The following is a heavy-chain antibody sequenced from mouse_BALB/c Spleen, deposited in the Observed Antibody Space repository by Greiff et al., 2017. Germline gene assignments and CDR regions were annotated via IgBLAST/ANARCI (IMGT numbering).Heavy chain of an antibody. D-gene: IGHD2-2*01. CDR2: INPSNGRT. CDR3: ARFGGYDGFAY. J-gene: IGHJ3*01. V-gene: IGHV1S81*02. CDR1: GYTFTSYW. Sequence: QVQLQQPGAELVKPGASVKLSCKASGYTFTSYWMHWVKQRPGQGLEWIGEINPSNGRTNYNEKFKSKATLTVDKSSSTAYMQLSSLTSEDSAVYYCARFGGYDGFAYWGQGTLVTVSA.